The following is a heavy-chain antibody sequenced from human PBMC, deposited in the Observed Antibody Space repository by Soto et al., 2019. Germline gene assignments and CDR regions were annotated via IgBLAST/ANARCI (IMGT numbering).Heavy chain of an antibody. J-gene: IGHJ4*02. Sequence: RDCCGAAEVNIGNFAMHRVSKNTGKGLEWVAIISSDGSDADYVDSVRGRFTISRDNSQNTLYLQMNSLRTDDTAVYHCASTFDCASTSCYRPFDSWGQGTLVTVSS. V-gene: IGHV3-30*03. CDR2: ISSDGSDA. D-gene: IGHD2-2*01. CDR3: ASTFDCASTSCYRPFDS. CDR1: EVNIGNFA.